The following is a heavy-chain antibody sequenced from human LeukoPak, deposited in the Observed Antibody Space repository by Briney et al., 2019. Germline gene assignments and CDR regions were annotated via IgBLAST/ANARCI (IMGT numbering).Heavy chain of an antibody. CDR1: GGSFSGYY. Sequence: PSETLSLTCAVYGGSFSGYYWSWIRQPPGKGLEWIGEINHSGSTNYNPSLKSRVTMSVDTFKNQFSLKLSSVTAADTAVYYCASRPPDYGDLFDYWGQGTLVTVSS. D-gene: IGHD4-17*01. CDR3: ASRPPDYGDLFDY. CDR2: INHSGST. J-gene: IGHJ4*02. V-gene: IGHV4-34*01.